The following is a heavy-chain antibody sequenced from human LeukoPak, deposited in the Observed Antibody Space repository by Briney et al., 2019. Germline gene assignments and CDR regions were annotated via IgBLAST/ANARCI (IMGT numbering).Heavy chain of an antibody. CDR2: IYPGDSDT. CDR3: ARLGPAPPPSSSFFDY. V-gene: IGHV5-51*01. D-gene: IGHD6-6*01. CDR1: GYSFTNYW. J-gene: IGHJ4*02. Sequence: GESLKISCKGSGYSFTNYWITWVRQMPGKGLEWMGIIYPGDSDTRYSPSFQGQVTISVDKSISTAYLQWSSLKALDTAMYYCARLGPAPPPSSSFFDYWGQGTLVTVSS.